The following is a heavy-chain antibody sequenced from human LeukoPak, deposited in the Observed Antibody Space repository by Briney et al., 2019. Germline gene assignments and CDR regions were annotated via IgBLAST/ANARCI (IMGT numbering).Heavy chain of an antibody. D-gene: IGHD5-18*01. V-gene: IGHV3-73*01. CDR1: GFTFTVSA. Sequence: GGSLRLSCAASGFTFTVSAMHWVRQASGKGLEWVGRIRSKANSYATAYAASVKGRFTISRDDSKNTAYLQMNSLKTEDTAVYYCTSFVDTAMMYYFDYWGQGTLVTVSS. CDR3: TSFVDTAMMYYFDY. CDR2: IRSKANSYAT. J-gene: IGHJ4*02.